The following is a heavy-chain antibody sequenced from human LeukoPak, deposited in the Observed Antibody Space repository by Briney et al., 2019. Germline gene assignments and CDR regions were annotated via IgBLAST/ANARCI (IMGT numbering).Heavy chain of an antibody. CDR3: AREFSSKLEWLAYVTGDDAFDV. V-gene: IGHV1-2*02. J-gene: IGHJ3*01. Sequence: GASARVSCMAFGYRFTGYHLYWVRQGPRQGLEWMGWVNPKTGGTNYARKFQGRVTITGDTSINTVNMELSRLTSDDTAVYYCAREFSSKLEWLAYVTGDDAFDVWGQGTMITVS. CDR2: VNPKTGGT. CDR1: GYRFTGYH. D-gene: IGHD3-3*01.